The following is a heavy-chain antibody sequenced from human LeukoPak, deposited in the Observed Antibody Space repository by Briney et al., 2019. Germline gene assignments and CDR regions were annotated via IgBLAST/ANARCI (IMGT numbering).Heavy chain of an antibody. D-gene: IGHD4-17*01. Sequence: KASETLSLTCTVSGGSISSYYWSWIRQPPGKGLEWIGYIYYSGSTNYNPSLKSRVTISVDTSKNQFSLKLSSVTAADTAVYYCARSYGDYEIDYWGQGTLVTVSS. CDR1: GGSISSYY. J-gene: IGHJ4*02. CDR2: IYYSGST. CDR3: ARSYGDYEIDY. V-gene: IGHV4-59*01.